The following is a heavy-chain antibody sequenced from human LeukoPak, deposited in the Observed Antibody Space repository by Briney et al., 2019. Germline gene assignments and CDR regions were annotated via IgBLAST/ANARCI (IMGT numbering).Heavy chain of an antibody. CDR2: IYYSGST. CDR1: GDSISSSVYY. Sequence: PSETLSLTCTVSGDSISSSVYYWSWIRQHPGKGLEWIGYIYYSGSTYYNPSLTSRVTISVDTSKNQFSLKLTSVTAADTAIYYCARDGPYCSGGSCFDYWGQGALVTVSS. CDR3: ARDGPYCSGGSCFDY. J-gene: IGHJ4*02. V-gene: IGHV4-31*03. D-gene: IGHD2-15*01.